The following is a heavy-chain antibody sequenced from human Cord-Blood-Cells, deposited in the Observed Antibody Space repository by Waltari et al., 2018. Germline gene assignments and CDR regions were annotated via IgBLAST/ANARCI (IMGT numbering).Heavy chain of an antibody. Sequence: QVQLQQWGAGLLKPSETLSLTCAVYGGSFSGYYWSWIRQPPGKGLEWIGEINHSGSTNYNPALKRRVTISVDTSKNQFSLKLSSVTAADTAVYYCARGPSESYPRPWYWGQGTLVTVSS. D-gene: IGHD2-21*01. CDR2: INHSGST. CDR3: ARGPSESYPRPWY. V-gene: IGHV4-34*01. CDR1: GGSFSGYY. J-gene: IGHJ4*02.